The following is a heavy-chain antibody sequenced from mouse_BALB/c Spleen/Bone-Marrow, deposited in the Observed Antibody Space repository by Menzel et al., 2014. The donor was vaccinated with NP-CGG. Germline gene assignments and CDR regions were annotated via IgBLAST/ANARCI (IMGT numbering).Heavy chain of an antibody. CDR2: IDPETGGT. D-gene: IGHD3-2*01. V-gene: IGHV1-15*01. J-gene: IGHJ3*01. CDR1: GYTFTDYG. CDR3: TRLDSSGYGAY. Sequence: VHLVESGAELVRPGASVTLSCKASGYTFTDYGMHWLKQTPVHGLEWIGAIDPETGGTAYNQKFKGRATLTTDKSSSTAYMELRSLTSEDSAVYYCTRLDSSGYGAYWGQGTLVTVSA.